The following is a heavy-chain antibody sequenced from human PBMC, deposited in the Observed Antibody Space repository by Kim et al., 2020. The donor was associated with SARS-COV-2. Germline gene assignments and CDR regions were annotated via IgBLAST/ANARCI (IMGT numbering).Heavy chain of an antibody. V-gene: IGHV3-72*01. D-gene: IGHD2-15*01. CDR2: ARNKANSYTT. CDR1: GFTFSDHY. Sequence: GGSLRLSCAASGFTFSDHYMDWVRQAPGKGLEWVGRARNKANSYTTEYAASVKGRFTISRDDSKNSLYLQMNSLKTEDTAVYYCAGGVAASYYWGQRTLVTVSS. CDR3: AGGVAASYY. J-gene: IGHJ4*02.